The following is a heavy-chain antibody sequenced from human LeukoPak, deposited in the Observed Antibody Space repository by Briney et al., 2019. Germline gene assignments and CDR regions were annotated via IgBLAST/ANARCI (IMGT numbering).Heavy chain of an antibody. CDR1: GGSISSYY. CDR3: ARPPRGVSNWFDP. D-gene: IGHD3-10*01. V-gene: IGHV4-38-2*02. J-gene: IGHJ5*02. Sequence: SETLSLTCTVSGGSISSYYWGWIRQPPGKGLEWIGSIYHSGSTYYNPSLKSRVTISVDTSKNQFSLKLSSVTAADTAVYYCARPPRGVSNWFDPWGQGTLVTVSS. CDR2: IYHSGST.